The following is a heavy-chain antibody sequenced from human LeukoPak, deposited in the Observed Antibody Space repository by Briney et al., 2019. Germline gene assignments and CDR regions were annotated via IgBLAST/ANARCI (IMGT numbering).Heavy chain of an antibody. CDR1: GYTFTSYR. CDR3: TASDHLYCSSSSCHFDY. CDR2: IQSKTYGEGT. D-gene: IGHD2-15*01. J-gene: IGHJ4*02. V-gene: IGHV3-49*02. Sequence: GESLKISCKGSGYTFTSYRIGWVRQAPGKGLEWVSFIQSKTYGEGTMYAASVRGRFTISRDDSRSTAYLQMNSLKTEDTAVYYCTASDHLYCSSSSCHFDYWGQGTLATVAS.